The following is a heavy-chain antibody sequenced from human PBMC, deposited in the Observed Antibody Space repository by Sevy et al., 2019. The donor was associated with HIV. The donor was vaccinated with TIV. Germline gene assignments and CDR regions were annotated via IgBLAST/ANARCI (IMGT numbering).Heavy chain of an antibody. Sequence: ASVTVSCKASGYTFTSYAMHWVRQAPGQRLEWMGWINAGNGNTKYSQKFQGRVTITRDTSASTAYMELSSLRSEDTAVYYCARDITMIWFDPWGQGTLVTVSS. CDR1: GYTFTSYA. CDR2: INAGNGNT. J-gene: IGHJ5*02. V-gene: IGHV1-3*01. D-gene: IGHD3-22*01. CDR3: ARDITMIWFDP.